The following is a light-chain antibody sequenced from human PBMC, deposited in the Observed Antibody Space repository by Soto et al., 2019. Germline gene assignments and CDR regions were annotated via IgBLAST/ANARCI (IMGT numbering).Light chain of an antibody. CDR3: HQYGSSQFT. J-gene: IGKJ3*01. V-gene: IGKV3-20*01. CDR2: GAS. CDR1: QSVTSSY. Sequence: EIVLTQSPGTLSLSPGERATLSCRASQSVTSSYLAWYQQKPGQTPRHLMYGASSRATGIPDRFSGSASGTDFPLTIKRAEPEDFAVYYCHQYGSSQFTFGPGTKVDIK.